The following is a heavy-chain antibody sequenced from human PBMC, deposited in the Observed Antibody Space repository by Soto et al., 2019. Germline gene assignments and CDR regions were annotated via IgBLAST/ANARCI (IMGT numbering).Heavy chain of an antibody. V-gene: IGHV2-70*01. CDR3: ARIRRDWNYGYYFDY. D-gene: IGHD1-7*01. J-gene: IGHJ4*02. Sequence: PTLVNPTQTLTLTCTFSGFSLSTSGVCVSWIRQPPGKALEWLALIDWDDDKYYSTSLKTRLTISKDTSKNQVVLTMTNMDPVDTATYYCARIRRDWNYGYYFDYWGQGTLVTVSS. CDR1: GFSLSTSGVC. CDR2: IDWDDDK.